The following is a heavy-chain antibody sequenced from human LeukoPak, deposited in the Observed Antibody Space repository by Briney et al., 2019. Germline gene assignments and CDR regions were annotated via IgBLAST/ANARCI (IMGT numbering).Heavy chain of an antibody. CDR3: VYSGSYFDY. J-gene: IGHJ4*02. V-gene: IGHV4-34*01. CDR1: GGSFSGYY. Sequence: PSETLSLTCAVYGGSFSGYYCSWIRQPPGKGLEWIGEINHSGSTNYNPSLKSRVTISVDTSKNHFSLKLSSVTAADTAVYYCVYSGSYFDYWGQGTLVTVSS. D-gene: IGHD1-26*01. CDR2: INHSGST.